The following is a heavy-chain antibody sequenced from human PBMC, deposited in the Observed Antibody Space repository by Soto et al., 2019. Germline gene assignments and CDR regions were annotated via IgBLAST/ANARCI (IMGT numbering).Heavy chain of an antibody. J-gene: IGHJ4*02. CDR2: INAGNGNT. CDR3: ERARGSPLFDY. Sequence: RASVKVSCKASGYTFTSYAMHWVRQAPGQRLEWMGWINAGNGNTKYSQKFQGRVTITRDTSASTAYMELSSLRSEDTAVYYCERARGSPLFDYWGQGTLVTVSS. CDR1: GYTFTSYA. V-gene: IGHV1-3*01.